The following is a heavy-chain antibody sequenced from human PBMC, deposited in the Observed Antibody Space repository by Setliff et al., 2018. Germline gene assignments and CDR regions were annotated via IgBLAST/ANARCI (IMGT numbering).Heavy chain of an antibody. CDR1: GGSISSYY. Sequence: KPSETLSLTCTVSGGSISSYYWSWIRQPPGKGLEWIGYIYYSGSADYNPSLKSRVTISVDTSKNQFSLKLNSVTAADTALYYCARGIEYYYESSGFYYASTYWYFDLWARGTLVTVSS. CDR2: IYYSGSA. D-gene: IGHD3-22*01. J-gene: IGHJ2*01. CDR3: ARGIEYYYESSGFYYASTYWYFDL. V-gene: IGHV4-59*08.